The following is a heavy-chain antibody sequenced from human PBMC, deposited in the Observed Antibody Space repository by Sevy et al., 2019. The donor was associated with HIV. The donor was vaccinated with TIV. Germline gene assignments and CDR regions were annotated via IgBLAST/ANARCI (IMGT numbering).Heavy chain of an antibody. CDR1: GFTFGSYW. CDR3: ARLYSSSSGRGLDN. D-gene: IGHD6-6*01. Sequence: GSLRLSCAASGFTFGSYWMTWVRQAPGNGLEWVANIKEDGSGRFYVDSVRGRFTVSRDNAKKTLYLQMNNLRGEDTALYYCARLYSSSSGRGLDNWGQGALVTVSS. CDR2: IKEDGSGR. J-gene: IGHJ4*02. V-gene: IGHV3-7*01.